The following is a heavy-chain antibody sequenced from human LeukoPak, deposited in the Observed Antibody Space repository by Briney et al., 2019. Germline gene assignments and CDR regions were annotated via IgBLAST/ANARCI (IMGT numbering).Heavy chain of an antibody. CDR1: GYPFTRYG. CDR2: INPDNGNT. CDR3: ATYYCSTTSCYPYFFDY. Sequence: GATVKVSCKVSGYPFTRYGISWVRHAPGQGREFMGWINPDNGNTKYAQKFQGRVTMTTDTSTSTAHMELRSPRSDDTAVYYCATYYCSTTSCYPYFFDYWGQGTLVTVSS. V-gene: IGHV1-18*01. J-gene: IGHJ4*02. D-gene: IGHD2-2*01.